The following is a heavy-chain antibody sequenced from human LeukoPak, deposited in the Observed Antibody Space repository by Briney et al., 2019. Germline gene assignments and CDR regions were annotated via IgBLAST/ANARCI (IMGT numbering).Heavy chain of an antibody. V-gene: IGHV1-2*06. CDR3: ASDIAVAGRNWFDP. CDR2: INPNSGGT. Sequence: GASVKVSCKASGYTFTGYYMHWVQQAPGQGLEWMGRINPNSGGTNYAQTFQGRVTMTRDTSISTAYMELSRLRSDDTAVYYCASDIAVAGRNWFDPWGQGTLVTVSS. CDR1: GYTFTGYY. J-gene: IGHJ5*02. D-gene: IGHD6-19*01.